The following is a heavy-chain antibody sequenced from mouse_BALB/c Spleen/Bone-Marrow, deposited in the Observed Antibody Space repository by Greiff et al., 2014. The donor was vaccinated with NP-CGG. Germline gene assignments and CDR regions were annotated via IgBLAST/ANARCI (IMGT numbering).Heavy chain of an antibody. CDR3: AAYYYGSSYGFAY. CDR1: GFNIKDTY. V-gene: IGHV14-3*02. D-gene: IGHD1-1*01. J-gene: IGHJ3*01. Sequence: EVQLQQSGVELLKPGASVKLSCTASGFNIKDTYMHWVKQRPEQGLEWIGRIDPANGNTKYDPKFQGKATITADTSSNTAYLQLSSLTSEDTAVYYCAAYYYGSSYGFAYWGQGTLVTVSA. CDR2: IDPANGNT.